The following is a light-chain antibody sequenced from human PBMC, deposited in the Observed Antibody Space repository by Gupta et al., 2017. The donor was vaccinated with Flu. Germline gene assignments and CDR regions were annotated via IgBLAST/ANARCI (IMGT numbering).Light chain of an antibody. CDR1: SSGVGGYNY. V-gene: IGLV2-8*01. Sequence: QSALTQPPSASGSPGQSVTISCTGTSSGVGGYNYVSWYQQHPGKAPKLIIYEVNKRPSGVPDRVSGSKSGNTASLTVSGLLAEDEADYYCCSYGGSKFFGGGTKLTVL. J-gene: IGLJ2*01. CDR3: CSYGGSKF. CDR2: EVN.